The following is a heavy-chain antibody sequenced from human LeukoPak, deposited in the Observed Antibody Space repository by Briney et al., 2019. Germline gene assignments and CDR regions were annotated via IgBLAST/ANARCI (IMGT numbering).Heavy chain of an antibody. CDR3: ARGKYIVVVVAENWFDP. Sequence: SETLSLTCTVSGDSISGSNYYWVWIRQPPGKGLEWIGSIFYSGNTYYNPSLKSRVTISVDTSKNQFSLKLSSVTAADTAVYYCARGKYIVVVVAENWFDPWGQGTLVTVSS. CDR1: GDSISGSNYY. V-gene: IGHV4-39*01. J-gene: IGHJ5*02. D-gene: IGHD2-15*01. CDR2: IFYSGNT.